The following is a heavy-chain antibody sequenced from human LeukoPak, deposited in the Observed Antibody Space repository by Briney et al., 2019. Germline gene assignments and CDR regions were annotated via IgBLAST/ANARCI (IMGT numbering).Heavy chain of an antibody. J-gene: IGHJ6*03. Sequence: SVKVSCKASGGTFSSYAISWVRQVPGQGLEWMGRIIPIFGTANYAQKFQGRVTITTDESTSTAYMELSSLRSEDTAVYYCARDIFVVVVADYYYYYMDVWGKGTTVTVSS. CDR2: IIPIFGTA. V-gene: IGHV1-69*05. D-gene: IGHD2-15*01. CDR3: ARDIFVVVVADYYYYYMDV. CDR1: GGTFSSYA.